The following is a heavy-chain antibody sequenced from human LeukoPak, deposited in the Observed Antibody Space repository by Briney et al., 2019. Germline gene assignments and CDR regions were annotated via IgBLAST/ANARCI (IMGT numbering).Heavy chain of an antibody. CDR3: AREVKQWLVLGVSDY. D-gene: IGHD6-19*01. J-gene: IGHJ4*02. CDR2: ISSSGSTI. Sequence: TGGCLRLSCAASGFTFSSYEMNWVRQAPGKGLEWVSYISSSGSTIYYADSVKGRFTISRDNAKNSLYLQMNSLRAEDTAVYYCAREVKQWLVLGVSDYWGQGPLFSVSS. V-gene: IGHV3-48*03. CDR1: GFTFSSYE.